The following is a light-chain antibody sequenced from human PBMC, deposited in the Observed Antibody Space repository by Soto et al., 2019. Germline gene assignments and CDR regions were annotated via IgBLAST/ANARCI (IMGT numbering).Light chain of an antibody. V-gene: IGKV3-15*01. CDR2: GAS. CDR3: QQYNNWPRT. J-gene: IGKJ1*01. Sequence: EIQMTQSPATLSASPGDRATISCRASQSISSCLAWYQQKPGKAPNLLIYGASSWDTGVPSRFSGSGSGTEFTLTISSLQSEDFATYYCQQYNNWPRTFGQGTKVEIK. CDR1: QSISSC.